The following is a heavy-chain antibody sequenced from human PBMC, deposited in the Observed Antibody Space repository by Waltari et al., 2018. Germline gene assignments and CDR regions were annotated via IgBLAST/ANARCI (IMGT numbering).Heavy chain of an antibody. Sequence: EVQLVESGGGLVQPGGSMRPSCAASGFPFRSHEMNWVRQAPGKGLEWVSYISSSGSTIYYADSVKGRFTISRDNAKNSLYLQMNSLRAEDTAVYYCARASIAVEGWGQGTLVTVSS. CDR3: ARASIAVEG. V-gene: IGHV3-48*03. CDR2: ISSSGSTI. J-gene: IGHJ4*02. D-gene: IGHD6-19*01. CDR1: GFPFRSHE.